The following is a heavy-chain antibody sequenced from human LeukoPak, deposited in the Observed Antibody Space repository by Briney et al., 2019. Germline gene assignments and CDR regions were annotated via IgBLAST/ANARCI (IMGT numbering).Heavy chain of an antibody. D-gene: IGHD2-21*02. J-gene: IGHJ4*02. Sequence: GGSLRLSCAASGFIFSNHAMTWVRQAPGKGLEWVSSISDGGGRTYYADSVKGRFTISRDSSKNTLYLEMNSLRVDDTAVYYCAKDSTASFDYWGQGTLVTVSS. V-gene: IGHV3-23*01. CDR3: AKDSTASFDY. CDR1: GFIFSNHA. CDR2: ISDGGGRT.